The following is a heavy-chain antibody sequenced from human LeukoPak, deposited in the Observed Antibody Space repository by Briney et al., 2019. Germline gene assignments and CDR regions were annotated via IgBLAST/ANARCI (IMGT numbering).Heavy chain of an antibody. CDR2: IKSETDGGTT. V-gene: IGHV3-15*07. CDR3: ARAGTRGSYYANYFDY. J-gene: IGHJ4*02. CDR1: GFTSSSAW. Sequence: PGGSLRLSCAASGFTSSSAWMNWVRQAPGKGLEWVGRIKSETDGGTTDYAAPVKGTFTISRDNSKNTLYLQMNSLRAEDTAVYYCARAGTRGSYYANYFDYWGQGTLVTVSS. D-gene: IGHD1-26*01.